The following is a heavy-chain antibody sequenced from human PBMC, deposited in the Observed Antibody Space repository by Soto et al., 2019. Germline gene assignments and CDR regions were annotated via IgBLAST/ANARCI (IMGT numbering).Heavy chain of an antibody. V-gene: IGHV4-31*03. CDR3: AREPPPLAVAGNDAFDI. D-gene: IGHD6-19*01. J-gene: IGHJ3*02. CDR2: IYYSGST. Sequence: QVQLQESGPGLVKPSQTLSLTCTVSGGSISSGGYYWSWIRQHPGKGLEWIGYIYYSGSTYYNPSLTSRVTISVDTSKTQFSLKLSSVTAADTAVYYCAREPPPLAVAGNDAFDIWGQGTMVNVSS. CDR1: GGSISSGGYY.